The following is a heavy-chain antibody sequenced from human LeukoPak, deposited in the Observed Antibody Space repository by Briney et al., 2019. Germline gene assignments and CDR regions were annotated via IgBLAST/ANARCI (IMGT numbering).Heavy chain of an antibody. CDR2: INPNSGGT. V-gene: IGHV1-2*02. J-gene: IGHJ4*02. CDR1: GYTFTGYY. CDR3: AREYYYASGNYYNRIDY. Sequence: VASVKVSCKASGYTFTGYYMHWVRQAPGQGLEWMGWINPNSGGTNYAQKFQGRVTMTRDTSISTVYMELSRLRSDDTAVFYCAREYYYASGNYYNRIDYWGQGTLVTVSS. D-gene: IGHD3-10*01.